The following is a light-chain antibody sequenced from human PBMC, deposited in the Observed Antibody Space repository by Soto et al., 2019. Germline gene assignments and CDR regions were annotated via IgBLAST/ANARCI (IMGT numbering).Light chain of an antibody. J-gene: IGKJ1*01. CDR2: AAF. Sequence: AIQMTQSPSSLSASVGDRVTITCRASQDIRNDLAWYQQKPGQAPHLLIFAAFNLQSGVPSRFSGGGSGTHFTLTISSLQPDDFAAYYCLQYYNFSWTFGQGTKVDIK. CDR3: LQYYNFSWT. CDR1: QDIRND. V-gene: IGKV1-6*01.